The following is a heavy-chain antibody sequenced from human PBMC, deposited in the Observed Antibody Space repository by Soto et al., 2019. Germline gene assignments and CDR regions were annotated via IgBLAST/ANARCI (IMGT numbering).Heavy chain of an antibody. CDR3: ARTIGGASSLYFDY. CDR1: GFTVGSNY. J-gene: IGHJ4*02. Sequence: EVQLVDSGGALVQPGGSLRLSCAASGFTVGSNYMNWVRQAPGKGLEWVSVIYTGGLTSYADSVKGRFTISRDYSSNTLYLQMSSLRTDDTAVYYCARTIGGASSLYFDYWGQGTLVTVSS. CDR2: IYTGGLT. V-gene: IGHV3-66*01. D-gene: IGHD2-15*01.